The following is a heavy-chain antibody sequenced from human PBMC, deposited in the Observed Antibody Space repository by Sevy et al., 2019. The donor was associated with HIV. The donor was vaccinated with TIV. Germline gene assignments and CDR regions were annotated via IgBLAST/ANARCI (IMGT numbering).Heavy chain of an antibody. CDR3: ARVLGLGYCSGGSCYSEFDAFDI. J-gene: IGHJ3*02. CDR2: ISSSSSYI. CDR1: GFTFSSYS. D-gene: IGHD2-15*01. Sequence: GGSLRLSCAASGFTFSSYSMNWVRQAPGKGLEWVSSISSSSSYIYYADSVKGRFTISRDNAKNSLYLQMNSLRAEDTVVYYCARVLGLGYCSGGSCYSEFDAFDIWGQGTMVTVSS. V-gene: IGHV3-21*01.